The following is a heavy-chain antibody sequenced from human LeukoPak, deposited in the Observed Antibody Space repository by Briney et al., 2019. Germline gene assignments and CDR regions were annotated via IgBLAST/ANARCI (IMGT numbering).Heavy chain of an antibody. J-gene: IGHJ3*02. CDR3: ARDGTAVVVVAATHRAFDI. D-gene: IGHD2-15*01. CDR2: IIPIFGTA. V-gene: IGHV1-69*05. Sequence: SVKVSCKASGGTYSSYAISWVRQAPGQGLEWMGRIIPIFGTANYAQEFQGRVTITTDESTSTAYMELSSLRSEDTAMYYCARDGTAVVVVAATHRAFDIWGQGTMVTVSS. CDR1: GGTYSSYA.